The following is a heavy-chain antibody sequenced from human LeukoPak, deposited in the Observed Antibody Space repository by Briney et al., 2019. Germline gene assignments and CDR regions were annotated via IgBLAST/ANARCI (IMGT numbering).Heavy chain of an antibody. Sequence: GGSLRLSCAASGFTFSNYWMNWVRQAPGKGLEWVANIKEDGSAKYYVDSVKGRFTIPRDNAKKSLDLQMNSLRAEDTAVYYCARTNLFDYWGQGTLVTVSS. J-gene: IGHJ4*02. CDR2: IKEDGSAK. V-gene: IGHV3-7*04. CDR1: GFTFSNYW. CDR3: ARTNLFDY.